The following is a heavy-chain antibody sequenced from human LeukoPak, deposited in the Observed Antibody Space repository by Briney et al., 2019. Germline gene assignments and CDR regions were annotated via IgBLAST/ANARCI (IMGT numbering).Heavy chain of an antibody. V-gene: IGHV3-30*18. CDR2: ISYDGSNK. CDR3: VKEVAFDI. Sequence: GGSLRLSCAASGFTFSNYGMHWVRQAPGKGLEWVAVISYDGSNKYYADSVKGRFTISRDNSKNTLYLQMNSRRAEDTAVYYCVKEVAFDIWGQGTMVTVSS. J-gene: IGHJ3*02. CDR1: GFTFSNYG.